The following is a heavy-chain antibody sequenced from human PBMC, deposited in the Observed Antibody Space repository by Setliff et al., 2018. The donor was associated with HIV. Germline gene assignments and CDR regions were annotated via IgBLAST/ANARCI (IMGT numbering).Heavy chain of an antibody. Sequence: AAVKVSCKASGYTFTGHYMHWVRQAPGQGLEWMGIINPSVNRTYYAQKFQGRVTMTRDTYTSSVHMELRSLRPEDTAVYYCARAYYDSVWGSHRYRFYYFDYWGQGSLVTVSS. CDR3: ARAYYDSVWGSHRYRFYYFDY. J-gene: IGHJ4*02. CDR2: INPSVNRT. D-gene: IGHD3-16*02. CDR1: GYTFTGHY. V-gene: IGHV1-46*01.